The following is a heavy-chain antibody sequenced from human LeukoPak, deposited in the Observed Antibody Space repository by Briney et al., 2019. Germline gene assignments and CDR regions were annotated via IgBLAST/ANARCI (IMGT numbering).Heavy chain of an antibody. CDR2: IYYSGST. CDR3: AGVKRVYCGGDCYHKAFDI. D-gene: IGHD2-21*01. Sequence: SETLSLTCTVSGGSISSYYWSWIRQPPGKGLEWVGYIYYSGSTNYNPSFKSRVSISVDTSKNHFSQKLSSGTAADTTVYYCAGVKRVYCGGDCYHKAFDIWGQGTMVTVSS. CDR1: GGSISSYY. V-gene: IGHV4-59*01. J-gene: IGHJ3*02.